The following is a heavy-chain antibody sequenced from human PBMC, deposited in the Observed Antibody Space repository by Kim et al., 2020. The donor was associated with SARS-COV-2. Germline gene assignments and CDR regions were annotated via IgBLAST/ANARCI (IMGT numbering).Heavy chain of an antibody. Sequence: SETLSLTCAVSGGSINGYYWSWIRQSAGKGLEWIGRIYSSGTTNYNPSLKSRVTMSVDTSKNQFSLRLNSVTAADTGVYYCARGRGYSFGHSAFDIWGQGTMVTVSS. J-gene: IGHJ3*02. V-gene: IGHV4-4*07. D-gene: IGHD5-18*01. CDR2: IYSSGTT. CDR1: GGSINGYY. CDR3: ARGRGYSFGHSAFDI.